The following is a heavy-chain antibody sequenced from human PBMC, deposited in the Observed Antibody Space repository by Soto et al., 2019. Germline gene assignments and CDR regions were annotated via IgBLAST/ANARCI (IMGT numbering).Heavy chain of an antibody. J-gene: IGHJ5*02. CDR3: ARVLFGRGNWFDP. D-gene: IGHD3-3*01. CDR1: GGSFSSYY. V-gene: IGHV4-59*01. CDR2: IYYSGST. Sequence: SETLSLTCTVSGGSFSSYYWGWIRQPPGKGLEWIGYIYYSGSTNYNPSLKSRVTISVDTSKNQFSLKLSSVTAADTAVYYCARVLFGRGNWFDPWGQGTLVTVS.